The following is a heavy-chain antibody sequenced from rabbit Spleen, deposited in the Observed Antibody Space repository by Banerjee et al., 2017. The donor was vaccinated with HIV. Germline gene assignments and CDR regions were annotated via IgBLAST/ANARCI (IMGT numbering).Heavy chain of an antibody. V-gene: IGHV1S47*01. CDR3: ARGSATMTMVITGFYFGL. Sequence: QEQLVESGGGLVHPEGSLTLTCTASGFDFNNNAMCWVRQTPGKGPEWIACIYNGDGSTYYASWVNGLFTISRSTSLNTVTLQMTSLTAADTATYFCARGSATMTMVITGFYFGLWGPGTLVTVS. J-gene: IGHJ4*01. CDR1: GFDFNNNA. CDR2: IYNGDGST. D-gene: IGHD2-1*01.